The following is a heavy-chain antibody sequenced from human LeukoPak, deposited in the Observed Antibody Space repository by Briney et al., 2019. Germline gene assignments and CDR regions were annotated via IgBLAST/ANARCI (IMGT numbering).Heavy chain of an antibody. CDR2: IYHSGST. V-gene: IGHV4-4*02. J-gene: IGHJ3*02. CDR3: ARRRSGWLRLDDAFDI. D-gene: IGHD5-12*01. CDR1: GGSISSSNW. Sequence: PSETLSLTCAVSGGSISSSNWWSWVRQPPGKGLEWIGEIYHSGSTNYNPSLKSRVTISVDKSKNQFSLKLSSVTAADTAVYYCARRRSGWLRLDDAFDIWGQGTMVTVSS.